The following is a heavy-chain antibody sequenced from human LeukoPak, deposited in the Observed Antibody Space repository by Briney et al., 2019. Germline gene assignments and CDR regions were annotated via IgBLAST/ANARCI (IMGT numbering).Heavy chain of an antibody. CDR3: AKDSTGDDSSGSYFDY. CDR1: GFTFSSYG. V-gene: IGHV3-33*06. CDR2: IWYDGSNK. D-gene: IGHD3-22*01. J-gene: IGHJ4*02. Sequence: GGSLRLSCAASGFTFSSYGMHWVRQAPGKGLEWAAVIWYDGSNKYYADSVKGRFTISRDNSKNTLYLQMNSLRAEDTAVYYCAKDSTGDDSSGSYFDYWGQGTLVTVSS.